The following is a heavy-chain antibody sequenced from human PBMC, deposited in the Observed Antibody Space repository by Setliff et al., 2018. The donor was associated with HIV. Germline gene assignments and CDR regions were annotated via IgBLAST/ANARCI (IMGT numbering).Heavy chain of an antibody. D-gene: IGHD7-27*01. CDR3: ARGLQGWGSAGPNWFDP. Sequence: SETLSLTCTVSGGSISSSSYYWSWIRQPPGKGLEWIGSMSTSGSSFYDPSLKSRVTISVEPSKNQFSLKLTSVTAADTAVYYCARGLQGWGSAGPNWFDPWGQGTLVTVSS. J-gene: IGHJ5*02. CDR2: MSTSGSS. V-gene: IGHV4-39*07. CDR1: GGSISSSSYY.